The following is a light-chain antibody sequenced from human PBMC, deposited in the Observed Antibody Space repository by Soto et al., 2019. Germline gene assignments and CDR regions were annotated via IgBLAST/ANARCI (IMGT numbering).Light chain of an antibody. CDR1: SSNIGNNY. V-gene: IGLV1-51*01. CDR2: DNN. Sequence: QSVLTQSPSVSAAPGQKVTISCSGSSSNIGNNYVSWYQQLPGTAPKLLIYDNNKRPSGIPDRFSGSKSGTSGTLEITGLQTGDEADYYCATWDGRLPGEVFGGGTKLTVL. J-gene: IGLJ2*01. CDR3: ATWDGRLPGEV.